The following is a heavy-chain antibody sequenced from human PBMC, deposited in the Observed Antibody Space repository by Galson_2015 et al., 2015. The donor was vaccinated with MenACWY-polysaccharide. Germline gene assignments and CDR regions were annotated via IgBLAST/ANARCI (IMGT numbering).Heavy chain of an antibody. J-gene: IGHJ4*02. V-gene: IGHV3-66*01. CDR3: SRLAVDNSFDY. CDR1: AFTVSSNH. Sequence: SLRLSCAASAFTVSSNHMSWVRQAPGKGLVWGSVIYSGGSTYYADPVKGRFTISRDNSKNTLYRQMNSLIAEDTALYYCSRLAVDNSFDYWGQGTLVAVSS. CDR2: IYSGGST. D-gene: IGHD6-19*01.